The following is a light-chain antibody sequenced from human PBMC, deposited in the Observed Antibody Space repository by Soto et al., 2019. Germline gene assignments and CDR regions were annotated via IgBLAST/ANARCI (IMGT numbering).Light chain of an antibody. V-gene: IGKV2-30*01. CDR2: KLS. CDR3: MVGTQWLWP. CDR1: QSLVYSDGNTY. Sequence: VVMSQSPLSLPVTLGQPSSSSGIAIQSLVYSDGNTYLNWFQQRPGQSPRRLIYKLSERDSGVPDRFSGSGSGTDFTLKISKVEAEDVAVYYCMVGTQWLWPFGQGTKVAIK. J-gene: IGKJ1*01.